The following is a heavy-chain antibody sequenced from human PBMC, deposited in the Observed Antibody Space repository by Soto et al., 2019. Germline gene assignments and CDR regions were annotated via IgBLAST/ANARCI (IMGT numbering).Heavy chain of an antibody. CDR2: IKSKTAGGTP. J-gene: IGHJ5*02. V-gene: IGHV3-15*07. CDR3: ATGRGDLLT. CDR1: GFTFSYAW. Sequence: EVQLVESGGDLAKPGGSLRLSCAVSGFTFSYAWMNWVRQAPGKGLEWVGRIKSKTAGGTPDYAAPVKGRFTISRVDSRNMLFLQMNSLGTEDTAVYYSATGRGDLLTWGQGTRVSVSS. D-gene: IGHD3-10*01.